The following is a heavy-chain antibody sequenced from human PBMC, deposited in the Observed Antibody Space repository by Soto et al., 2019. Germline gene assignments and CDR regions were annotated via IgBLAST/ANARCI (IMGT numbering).Heavy chain of an antibody. V-gene: IGHV1-18*01. CDR2: ISAYNGNT. Sequence: QVQLVQSGAEVKKPGASVKVSCKASGYTFTSYGICWVRQAPGQGLEWMGWISAYNGNTNYAQKLQGRVTMTTDTSTSTAYMELRSLRSDDTAVYYCARVRIGVVVAAPAFDIWGQGTMVTVSS. J-gene: IGHJ3*02. D-gene: IGHD2-15*01. CDR3: ARVRIGVVVAAPAFDI. CDR1: GYTFTSYG.